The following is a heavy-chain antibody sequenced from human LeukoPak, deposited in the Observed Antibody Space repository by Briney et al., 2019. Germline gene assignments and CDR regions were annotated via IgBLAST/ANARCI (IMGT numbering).Heavy chain of an antibody. CDR3: ARLIRSTTSVSHPGGMDV. V-gene: IGHV1-2*02. CDR2: INPNSGVT. D-gene: IGHD3-16*01. J-gene: IGHJ6*02. CDR1: GYTFTGYH. Sequence: GASVKVSCKASGYTFTGYHLHWLRQAPGQGPEWMGWINPNSGVTNYTQKFQGRVRMTTDTSITTAYMEVSRLRSDDTAVYYCARLIRSTTSVSHPGGMDVWGQGTTVTVSS.